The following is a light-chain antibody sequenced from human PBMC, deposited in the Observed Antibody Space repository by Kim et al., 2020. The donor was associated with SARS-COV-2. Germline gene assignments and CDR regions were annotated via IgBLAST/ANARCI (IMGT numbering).Light chain of an antibody. CDR3: QVWDSSTV. V-gene: IGLV3-9*01. CDR1: NIGNKN. CDR2: RDS. Sequence: VSVALGQRARITCGGNNIGNKNVHWYQQKPGQAPVLVIYRDSNRPSGIPERFSGSNSGNTATLTISRAQAGDEADYYCQVWDSSTVFGGGTQLTVL. J-gene: IGLJ3*02.